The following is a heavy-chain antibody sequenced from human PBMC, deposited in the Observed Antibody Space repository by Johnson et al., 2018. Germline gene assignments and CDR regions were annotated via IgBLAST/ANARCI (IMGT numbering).Heavy chain of an antibody. J-gene: IGHJ3*02. CDR2: IYPGDSDD. CDR1: GYSFGNYW. D-gene: IGHD2-2*01. CDR3: ARRAYSSNGSRNEI. V-gene: IGHV5-51*01. Sequence: VQLVESGAEVKKPGESLKISCKGSGYSFGNYWIGWVRQMPGKGPEWMGIIYPGDSDDNYSPSFQGQVTISADKSISTAYVQGGSQKASDTAMYFCARRAYSSNGSRNEIWGQGTMVTVS.